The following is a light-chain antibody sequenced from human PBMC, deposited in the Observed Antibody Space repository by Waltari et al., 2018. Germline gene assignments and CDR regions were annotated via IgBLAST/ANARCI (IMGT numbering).Light chain of an antibody. J-gene: IGKJ2*01. CDR1: QSITPW. V-gene: IGKV1-5*03. CDR3: QQYNSYLVT. CDR2: KAS. Sequence: DIQMTQSPSTLSASVGDRDTITCRASQSITPWLAWYQQKPGKAPKLLIYKASTLETGVPSRFSGSGSGTEFTLTISSLQPDDFATYYCQQYNSYLVTFGQGTKLEIK.